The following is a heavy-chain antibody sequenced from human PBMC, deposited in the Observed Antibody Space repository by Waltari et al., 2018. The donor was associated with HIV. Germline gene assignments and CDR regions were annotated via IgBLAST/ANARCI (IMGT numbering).Heavy chain of an antibody. CDR2: ISGSGGST. CDR1: GFTFSSYA. D-gene: IGHD3-10*01. Sequence: EVQLLESGGGLVQPGGSLRLSCAASGFTFSSYAMSWVRQAPGKGLEWVSAISGSGGSTYYADSVKGRFTISRDNSKNTLYLQMNSLRAEDTAVYYCAKDLGTRITMVRGVIGMDVWGQGTTVTVSS. CDR3: AKDLGTRITMVRGVIGMDV. J-gene: IGHJ6*02. V-gene: IGHV3-23*01.